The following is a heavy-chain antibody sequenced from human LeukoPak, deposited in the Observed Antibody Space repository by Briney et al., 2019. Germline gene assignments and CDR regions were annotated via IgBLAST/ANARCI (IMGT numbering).Heavy chain of an antibody. Sequence: PGGSLRLSCAASGFTFSSYEMNWVRQAPGKGLEWVSYISSSGSTIYYADSVKGRFTISRDNSKNTLYLQMNSLRAEDTAVYYCARVVGKWAAAGIFGVWGQGTLVTVSS. CDR1: GFTFSSYE. CDR3: ARVVGKWAAAGIFGV. D-gene: IGHD6-13*01. CDR2: ISSSGSTI. J-gene: IGHJ4*02. V-gene: IGHV3-48*03.